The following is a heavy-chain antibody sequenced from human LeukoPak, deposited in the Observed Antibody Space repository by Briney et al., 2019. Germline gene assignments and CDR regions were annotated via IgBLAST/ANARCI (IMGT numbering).Heavy chain of an antibody. CDR3: ASASYDSSGYYFPY. D-gene: IGHD3-22*01. CDR2: IYTSGST. CDR1: GGSISSGSYY. Sequence: PSQTLSLTCTVSGGSISSGSYYWSWIRQPAGKGLEWIGRIYTSGSTNYNPSLKSRVTISVDTSKNQFSLKLSSVTAADTAVYYRASASYDSSGYYFPYWGQGTLVTVSS. J-gene: IGHJ4*02. V-gene: IGHV4-61*02.